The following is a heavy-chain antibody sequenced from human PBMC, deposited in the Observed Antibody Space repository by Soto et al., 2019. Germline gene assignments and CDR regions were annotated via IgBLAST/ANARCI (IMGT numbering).Heavy chain of an antibody. J-gene: IGHJ4*02. V-gene: IGHV3-23*01. CDR2: ISGDGTGT. CDR1: GLTFSSYG. CDR3: AKDPNGDYVGAFDD. Sequence: EAQLLESGGGLIRPGGSLRLSCAGSGLTFSSYGLTWVRQAQGNGLEWVSSISGDGTGTYYADSVKGRFTISRDNSKNMMYLQMNSLRAEDTAIYHCAKDPNGDYVGAFDDWGQGTLVTVSS. D-gene: IGHD2-21*02.